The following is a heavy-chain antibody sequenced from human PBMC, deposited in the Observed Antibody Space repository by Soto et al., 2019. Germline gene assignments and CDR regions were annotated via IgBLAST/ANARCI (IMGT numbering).Heavy chain of an antibody. Sequence: EVQLVESGGDLVQPGGSVRLSCAASKFTITSYWMHWVRQAPGKGLVWVSRINSDGSSISYADAVKGRFTISRDNAKNTLYLQMNSRRVEDTAVYYCAREVSHGYVLRGMDVWGQGTTVTVFS. J-gene: IGHJ6*02. CDR2: INSDGSSI. CDR1: KFTITSYW. D-gene: IGHD5-18*01. CDR3: AREVSHGYVLRGMDV. V-gene: IGHV3-74*01.